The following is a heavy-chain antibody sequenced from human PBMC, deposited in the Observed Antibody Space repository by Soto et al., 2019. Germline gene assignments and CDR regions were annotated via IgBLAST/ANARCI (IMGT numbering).Heavy chain of an antibody. CDR2: ISSSGSTI. D-gene: IGHD3-10*01. V-gene: IGHV3-11*01. CDR3: ARDHYYGSGNWFDP. J-gene: IGHJ5*02. Sequence: QVQLVESGGGLVKPGGSLRLSCAASGFTFSDYSMTWIRQAPGKGLEWVSYISSSGSTIYYADSVKGRFTISRDNAKNSLYLQMNSLGAEDTAVYYCARDHYYGSGNWFDPWGQGTLVTVSS. CDR1: GFTFSDYS.